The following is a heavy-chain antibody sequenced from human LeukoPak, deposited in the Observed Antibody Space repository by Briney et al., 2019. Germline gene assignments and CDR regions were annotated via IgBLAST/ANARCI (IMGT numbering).Heavy chain of an antibody. Sequence: GGSLRLSCAAAGFTFSSYDMHWVRQPTGKGLEWVSGIGPTGDTYYTGSVKGRFTISRETAKNSLYLQKNSLTAGDTAVYYCARAELLDYNYYMDVWGKGTTVTVSS. CDR1: GFTFSSYD. CDR3: ARAELLDYNYYMDV. V-gene: IGHV3-13*01. D-gene: IGHD1-14*01. J-gene: IGHJ6*03. CDR2: IGPTGDT.